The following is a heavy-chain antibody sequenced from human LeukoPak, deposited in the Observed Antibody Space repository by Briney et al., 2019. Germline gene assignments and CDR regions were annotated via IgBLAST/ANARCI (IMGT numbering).Heavy chain of an antibody. CDR1: GFTFSSYA. D-gene: IGHD5-12*01. V-gene: IGHV3-23*01. CDR3: AKDLSGYSGYVGHY. CDR2: ISGSGGST. J-gene: IGHJ4*02. Sequence: GGSLRISCAASGFTFSSYAMSWVRQAPGKGLEWVSAISGSGGSTYYADSVKGRFTISRDNSKNTLYLQMNSLRAEDTAVYYCAKDLSGYSGYVGHYWGQGTLVTVSS.